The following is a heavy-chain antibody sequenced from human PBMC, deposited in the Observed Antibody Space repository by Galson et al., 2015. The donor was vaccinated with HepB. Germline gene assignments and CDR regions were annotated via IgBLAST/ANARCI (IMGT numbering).Heavy chain of an antibody. CDR3: AKDSGFGGEDY. CDR1: GFTFYVYT. Sequence: SLRLSCAASGFTFYVYTMYWVRQAPGKGLEWVSAVRGRGTGTWYADSVKGRFTISRDDSKNTVFLQMNSLRAEDTTIYYCAKDSGFGGEDYWGQGVLVTVSS. J-gene: IGHJ4*02. V-gene: IGHV3-23*01. D-gene: IGHD3-16*01. CDR2: VRGRGTGT.